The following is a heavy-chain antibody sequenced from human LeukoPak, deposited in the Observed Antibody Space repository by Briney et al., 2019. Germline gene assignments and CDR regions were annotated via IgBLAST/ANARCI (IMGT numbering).Heavy chain of an antibody. D-gene: IGHD3-22*01. Sequence: PGGSLRLSCAASGFTFSSYGMHWVRQAPGKGLEWVAVMWYDGTNKYYADSVKGRFTISRDNSKNTLFLQMNSLRAEDTAVYYCARAAYDSSGYLTLWGQGTLVAVSS. J-gene: IGHJ4*02. CDR1: GFTFSSYG. V-gene: IGHV3-33*01. CDR2: MWYDGTNK. CDR3: ARAAYDSSGYLTL.